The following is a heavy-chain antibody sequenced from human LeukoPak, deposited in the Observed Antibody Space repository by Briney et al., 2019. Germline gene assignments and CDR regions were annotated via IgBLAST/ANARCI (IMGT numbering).Heavy chain of an antibody. CDR2: ISSSSSTI. CDR3: ARVRGSYSVDY. Sequence: GRSLRLSCAASGFTFSSYSMNWVRQAPGKGLEWVSYISSSSSTIYYADSVKGRFTISRDNAKNSLYLQMNSLRAEDAAVYYCARVRGSYSVDYWGQGTLVTVSS. V-gene: IGHV3-48*01. CDR1: GFTFSSYS. J-gene: IGHJ4*02. D-gene: IGHD3-16*01.